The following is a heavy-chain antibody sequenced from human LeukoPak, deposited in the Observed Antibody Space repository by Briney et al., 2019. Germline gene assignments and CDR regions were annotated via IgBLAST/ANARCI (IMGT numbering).Heavy chain of an antibody. J-gene: IGHJ4*02. Sequence: SETLSLTCAVYGGSFSGYYWSWIRQPPGKGLEWIGEINHSGSTNYNPSLKSRVTISVDTSKNQFSLKLGSVTAADTAVYYCASMRKGVVPAAADYWGQGTLVTVSS. CDR3: ASMRKGVVPAAADY. CDR2: INHSGST. V-gene: IGHV4-34*01. CDR1: GGSFSGYY. D-gene: IGHD2-2*01.